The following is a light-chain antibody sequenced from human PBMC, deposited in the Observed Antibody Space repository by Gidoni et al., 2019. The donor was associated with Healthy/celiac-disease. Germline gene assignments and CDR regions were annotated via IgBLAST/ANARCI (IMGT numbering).Light chain of an antibody. Sequence: SYELTQPPSVSVSPGQTARITCSGDALQTQYAYWYQQKPGQATVLFIYKDSERPSGIPERFSGSSSGTTVTLTISGVQAEDEADYYCQSTDSSGTWVFGGGTKLTVL. CDR1: ALQTQY. CDR2: KDS. CDR3: QSTDSSGTWV. J-gene: IGLJ3*02. V-gene: IGLV3-25*03.